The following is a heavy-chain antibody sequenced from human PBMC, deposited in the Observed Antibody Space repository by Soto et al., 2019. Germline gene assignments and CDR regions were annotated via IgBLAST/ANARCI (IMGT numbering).Heavy chain of an antibody. V-gene: IGHV3-53*02. D-gene: IGHD1-26*01. CDR3: AKGDGFILAV. Sequence: EVQVLATGGGLIQPGGYLRLSCAASGFTVNSNYMSWVRQAPGEGLQWVSITNTGGTTYYADSVKGRFTVSRDNSKNTLYLQMNSLGAEDKAVYYCAKGDGFILAVWGQGTTVSVSS. J-gene: IGHJ6*02. CDR2: TNTGGTT. CDR1: GFTVNSNY.